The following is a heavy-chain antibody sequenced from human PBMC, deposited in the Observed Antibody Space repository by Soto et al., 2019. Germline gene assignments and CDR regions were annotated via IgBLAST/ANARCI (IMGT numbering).Heavy chain of an antibody. Sequence: LRVSCAASGFTFSSYSMNWVRQAPGKGLEWVSSISSSSSYIYYADSVKGRFTISRDNAKNSLYLQMNSLRAEDTAVYYCARDRYSNHFYYYYGMDVSGQGTTVTVS. D-gene: IGHD4-4*01. J-gene: IGHJ6*02. CDR1: GFTFSSYS. CDR3: ARDRYSNHFYYYYGMDV. CDR2: ISSSSSYI. V-gene: IGHV3-21*01.